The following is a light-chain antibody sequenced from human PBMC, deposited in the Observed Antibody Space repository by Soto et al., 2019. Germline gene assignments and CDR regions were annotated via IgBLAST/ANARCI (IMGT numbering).Light chain of an antibody. Sequence: QSALTQPASVSGSPGQSITISCTGTSSDVGAYNYVSWYQQNPGKAPKVIIYDVTNRPSGVSNRFSGSKSGTTASLAISGLQAEDEADYYCSSYTTSSTAVFGGGTKLTVL. V-gene: IGLV2-14*01. CDR1: SSDVGAYNY. CDR3: SSYTTSSTAV. J-gene: IGLJ2*01. CDR2: DVT.